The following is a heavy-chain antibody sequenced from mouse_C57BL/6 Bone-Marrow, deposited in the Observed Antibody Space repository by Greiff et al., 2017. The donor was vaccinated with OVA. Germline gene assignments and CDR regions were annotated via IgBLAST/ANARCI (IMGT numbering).Heavy chain of an antibody. V-gene: IGHV1-69*01. CDR2: IDPSDSYT. J-gene: IGHJ4*01. CDR1: GYTFTSYW. CDR3: ADYGSSAYAMDY. Sequence: VQLQQPGAELVMPGASVKLSCKASGYTFTSYWMHWVKQRPGQGLEWIGEIDPSDSYTNYNQKFKGKSTLTVDKSSSTAYMQLSSLTSEDSAVYYCADYGSSAYAMDYWGQGTSVTVSS. D-gene: IGHD1-1*01.